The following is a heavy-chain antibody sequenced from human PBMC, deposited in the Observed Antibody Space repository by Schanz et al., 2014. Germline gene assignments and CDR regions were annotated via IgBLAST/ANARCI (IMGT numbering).Heavy chain of an antibody. D-gene: IGHD6-19*01. Sequence: VQLVESGGGLVQPGGSLRLSCVASGFTFSDYYMSWIRQAPGKGLEWVSYISSSSSYTNYADSVKGRFTISRDKAKNALXLQMNSLRAEDTAVYYCARSYSSGWYPYYYGMDVWGQGTTVTVSS. CDR2: ISSSSSYT. CDR3: ARSYSSGWYPYYYGMDV. CDR1: GFTFSDYY. V-gene: IGHV3-11*06. J-gene: IGHJ6*02.